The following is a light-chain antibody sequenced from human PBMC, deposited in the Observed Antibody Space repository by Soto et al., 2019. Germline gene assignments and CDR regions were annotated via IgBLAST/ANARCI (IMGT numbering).Light chain of an antibody. Sequence: EIVMTQSPATLSVSPGERATLSCRASQSVSSNLAWYQQKPGQAPRLLIYGASTRATGIPARFSGSGSGTEFTLTISSLQSGDFAVYYCQQYNNRGTFGQGTKVDIK. CDR1: QSVSSN. V-gene: IGKV3-15*01. CDR3: QQYNNRGT. J-gene: IGKJ1*01. CDR2: GAS.